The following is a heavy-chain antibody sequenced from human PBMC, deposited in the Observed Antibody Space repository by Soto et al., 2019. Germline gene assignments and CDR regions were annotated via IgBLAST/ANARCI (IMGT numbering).Heavy chain of an antibody. Sequence: QVQLQESGPGLVKPSQTLSLTCTVSGGSISSGDYYWSWIRQPPGKGLEWIGYTYYSGSSYYNPSLKSRVTISVDTSKNQFYLKLSSVTATDTAVYYCARANSAAETGSFDYWGQGTLVIVSS. CDR3: ARANSAAETGSFDY. V-gene: IGHV4-30-4*01. D-gene: IGHD6-13*01. CDR1: GGSISSGDYY. CDR2: TYYSGSS. J-gene: IGHJ4*02.